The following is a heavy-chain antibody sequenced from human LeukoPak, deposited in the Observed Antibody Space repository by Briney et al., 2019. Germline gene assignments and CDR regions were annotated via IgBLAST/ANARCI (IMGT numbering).Heavy chain of an antibody. CDR2: ISSSGGYT. CDR1: GFIFSTYA. V-gene: IGHV3-23*01. D-gene: IGHD5-24*01. CDR3: AKSGYNRFDY. J-gene: IGHJ4*02. Sequence: PGGSLRLSCAASGFIFSTYAMSWVRQAPGKGLEWVSAISSSGGYTYYADSVKGRFTISRDNSKNTLYLQMNSLRAEDTAVYYCAKSGYNRFDYWGQGTLVTVSS.